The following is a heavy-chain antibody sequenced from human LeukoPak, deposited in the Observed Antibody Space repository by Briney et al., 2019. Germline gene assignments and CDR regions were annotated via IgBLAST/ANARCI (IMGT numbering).Heavy chain of an antibody. Sequence: GGSLRLSCAASGFTFSSYGMYWVRQAPGKGLEWVAVISYHGSNKYYADSVKGRFTISRDNSKNTLYLQMNSLRGEDTAVYYCARRDSSGWYNRGLTKTPDYWGQGTLVTVSS. D-gene: IGHD6-19*01. CDR2: ISYHGSNK. J-gene: IGHJ4*02. V-gene: IGHV3-30*03. CDR1: GFTFSSYG. CDR3: ARRDSSGWYNRGLTKTPDY.